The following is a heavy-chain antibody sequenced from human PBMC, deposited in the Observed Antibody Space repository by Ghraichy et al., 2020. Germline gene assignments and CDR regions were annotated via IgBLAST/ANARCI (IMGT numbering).Heavy chain of an antibody. V-gene: IGHV3-72*01. CDR1: GFTFSDHY. CDR3: ARDAMLGYCSSTRCSSSTYYYGMDV. J-gene: IGHJ6*02. D-gene: IGHD2-2*01. Sequence: LSLTCAASGFTFSDHYMDWVRQAPGKGLEWVGRTRNKANSYTTEYAASVKGRFNISRDDSKNSLYLQMNSLKTEDTAVYYCARDAMLGYCSSTRCSSSTYYYGMDVWGQGTTVTVSS. CDR2: TRNKANSYTT.